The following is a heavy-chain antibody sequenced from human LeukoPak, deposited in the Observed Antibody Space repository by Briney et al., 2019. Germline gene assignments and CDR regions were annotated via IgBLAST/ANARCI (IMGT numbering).Heavy chain of an antibody. V-gene: IGHV3-64*01. Sequence: PGGSLRLSCAASGFTFSIFPMHWVRQAPGKGLEYVSGISSNGATTYHANSVKGRFTISRDNSKNTVYLQMGSLRAEDMAVYYCARSKPFDFWGQGTLVTVSS. CDR2: ISSNGATT. CDR3: ARSKPFDF. J-gene: IGHJ4*02. D-gene: IGHD4-11*01. CDR1: GFTFSIFP.